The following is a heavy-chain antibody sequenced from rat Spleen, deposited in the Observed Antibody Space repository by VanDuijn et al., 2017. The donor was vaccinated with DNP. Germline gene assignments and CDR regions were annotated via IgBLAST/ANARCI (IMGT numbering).Heavy chain of an antibody. Sequence: EVRLQESGPGLVQPSQSLSLTCSVTGYSITSNYWAWIRKFPGNKMEWIGYINYRGSTGYNPSLKSRISITRDTSKNQFFLQLNSVTTEDTATYYCASYYFDYWGQGVMVTVSS. CDR2: INYRGST. CDR3: ASYYFDY. CDR1: GYSITSNY. J-gene: IGHJ2*01. V-gene: IGHV3-1*01.